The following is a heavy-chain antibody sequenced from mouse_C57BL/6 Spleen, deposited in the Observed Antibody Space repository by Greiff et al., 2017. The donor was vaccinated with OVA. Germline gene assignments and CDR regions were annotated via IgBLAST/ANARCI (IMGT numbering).Heavy chain of an antibody. J-gene: IGHJ2*01. CDR3: ASFITTYFDY. V-gene: IGHV1-80*01. D-gene: IGHD1-1*01. CDR2: IYPGDGDT. CDR1: GYAFSSYW. Sequence: VMLVESGAELVKPGASVKISCKASGYAFSSYWMNWVKQRPGKGLEWIGQIYPGDGDTNYNGKFKGKATLTADKSSSTAYMQLSSLTSEDSAVYFCASFITTYFDYWGQGTTLTVSS.